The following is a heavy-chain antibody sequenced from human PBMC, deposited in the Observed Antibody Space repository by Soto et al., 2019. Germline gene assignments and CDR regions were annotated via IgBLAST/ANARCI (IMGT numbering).Heavy chain of an antibody. CDR3: ARVEAGPSPIAARRYYFDY. CDR1: GYTFTSYA. CDR2: ISAYNGTT. Sequence: QVQLPQSGAEVKKPGASVKVSCKTSGYTFTSYAISWVRQAPGQGLEWLGWISAYNGTTNYAQKLHGRVTMTTDTSTGTAYMDLRSLRSDDTALYYCARVEAGPSPIAARRYYFDYWGQGTLVTVSS. J-gene: IGHJ4*02. V-gene: IGHV1-18*04. D-gene: IGHD6-6*01.